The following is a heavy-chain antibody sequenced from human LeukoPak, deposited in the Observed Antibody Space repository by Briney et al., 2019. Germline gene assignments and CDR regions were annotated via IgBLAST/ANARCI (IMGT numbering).Heavy chain of an antibody. CDR2: ISYDGSNK. CDR1: GFTFSSYA. CDR3: ARDLYYYDSSGYSNFDY. V-gene: IGHV3-30-3*01. Sequence: GRSLRLSCAASGFTFSSYAMHWVRQAPGKGLEWVAVISYDGSNKYYADSVKGRFTISRDNSKNTLYLQMNSLRAEDTAVYYCARDLYYYDSSGYSNFDYWGQGTLVTVSS. D-gene: IGHD3-22*01. J-gene: IGHJ4*02.